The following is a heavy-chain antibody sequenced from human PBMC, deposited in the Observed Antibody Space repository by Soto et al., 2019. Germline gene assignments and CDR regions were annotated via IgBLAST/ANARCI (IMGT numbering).Heavy chain of an antibody. CDR2: IFHSGST. J-gene: IGHJ4*02. V-gene: IGHV4-4*02. D-gene: IGHD3-22*01. CDR3: ARDMFYYDSNYYYFRGPFDY. Sequence: QVHLQESGPGLVKPSGTLSLTCAVSGASVISTNWWSWVRQPPGKGLEWIGEIFHSGSTNYNPSLKRRVTLSLDKSKNPCSLTLTSVAAADTAIYYCARDMFYYDSNYYYFRGPFDYWGQGTLVTVSS. CDR1: GASVISTNW.